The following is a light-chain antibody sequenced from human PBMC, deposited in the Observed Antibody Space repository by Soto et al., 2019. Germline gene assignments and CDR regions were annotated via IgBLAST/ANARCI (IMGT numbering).Light chain of an antibody. CDR3: QHYNSYPEA. Sequence: DIQMTQSPSSLSASVGDRVTITCRASQSISSYLNWYQQKPGKAPKLLIYAASSLQSGVPSRFSGSGSGTEFTLTISSLKPDDFATYYCQHYNSYPEAFGHGTKVDIK. J-gene: IGKJ1*01. CDR2: AAS. CDR1: QSISSY. V-gene: IGKV1-39*01.